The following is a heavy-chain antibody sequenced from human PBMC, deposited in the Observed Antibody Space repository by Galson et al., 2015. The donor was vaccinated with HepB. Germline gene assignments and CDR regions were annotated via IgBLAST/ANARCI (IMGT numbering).Heavy chain of an antibody. CDR3: ASIFFPTVTLMAALQR. D-gene: IGHD5-18*01. Sequence: SLRLSCAASGFPFKIYSMHWVRQAPGKGLEWVALISPKGGDRPYADSVEGRFTASRDNSNYTLFLQMNNLRQEDTGVYFCASIFFPTVTLMAALQRWGQGTLVSVSS. V-gene: IGHV3-30-3*01. CDR1: GFPFKIYS. CDR2: ISPKGGDR. J-gene: IGHJ4*02.